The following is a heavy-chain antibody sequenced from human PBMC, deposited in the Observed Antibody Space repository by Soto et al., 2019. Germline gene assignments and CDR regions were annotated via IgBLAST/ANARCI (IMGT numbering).Heavy chain of an antibody. CDR1: GFTLSRYA. Sequence: GGSLRLSCAASGFTLSRYAMHWVRQAPGKGLEWVALISYDGSNKYYADSVKGRFTISRDNSKNTLFLQMSSLRAEDTAVYYCATVHNTSRSFDYWGQGTLVTVSS. D-gene: IGHD1-20*01. J-gene: IGHJ4*02. CDR2: ISYDGSNK. V-gene: IGHV3-30*03. CDR3: ATVHNTSRSFDY.